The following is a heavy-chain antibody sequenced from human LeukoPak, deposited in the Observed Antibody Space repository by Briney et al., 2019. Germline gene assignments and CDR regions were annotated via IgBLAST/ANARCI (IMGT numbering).Heavy chain of an antibody. CDR1: GGSISSSNYY. V-gene: IGHV4-39*01. CDR2: LYYSGTT. J-gene: IGHJ4*02. Sequence: SETLSLTCTVSGGSISSSNYYWGWIRQPPGKGLDWIGSLYYSGTTYYNPSLKSRVTISVDTSKNQFSLKLSSVTAADTAVYYCARLEMMDYGDYDNFDYWGQGTLVTVSS. CDR3: ARLEMMDYGDYDNFDY. D-gene: IGHD4-17*01.